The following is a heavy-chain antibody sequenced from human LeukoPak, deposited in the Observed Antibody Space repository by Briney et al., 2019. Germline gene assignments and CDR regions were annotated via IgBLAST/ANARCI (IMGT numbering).Heavy chain of an antibody. CDR1: GGSFSGYY. D-gene: IGHD6-19*01. CDR2: INHSGIT. CDR3: ARGSSPYSSGFYYYYGMDV. V-gene: IGHV4-34*01. J-gene: IGHJ6*02. Sequence: SETLSLTCAVYGGSFSGYYWSWIRQPPGKGLEWIGEINHSGITNYNPSLKSRVTISVDTSKNQFSLKLSSVTAADTAVYYCARGSSPYSSGFYYYYGMDVWGQGTTVTVSS.